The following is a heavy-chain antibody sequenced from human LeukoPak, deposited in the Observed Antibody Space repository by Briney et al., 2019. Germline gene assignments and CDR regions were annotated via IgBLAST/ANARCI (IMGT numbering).Heavy chain of an antibody. D-gene: IGHD5-18*01. CDR2: ISYDGSNK. CDR1: GFTFSSYG. V-gene: IGHV3-30*18. CDR3: AKRKASPGTAMGPFDY. J-gene: IGHJ4*02. Sequence: PGGSLRLSCAASGFTFSSYGMHWVRQAPGKGLEWVAVISYDGSNKYYADSVKGRFTISRDNSKNTLYLQMNSLRAEDTAVYYCAKRKASPGTAMGPFDYWGQGTLVTVSS.